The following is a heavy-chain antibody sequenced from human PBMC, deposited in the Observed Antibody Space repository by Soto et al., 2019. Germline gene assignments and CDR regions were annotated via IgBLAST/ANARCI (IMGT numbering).Heavy chain of an antibody. CDR2: ISYAERNM. CDR3: ARDSWGFDC. CDR1: GFIFRNYA. D-gene: IGHD2-15*01. V-gene: IGHV3-30*04. J-gene: IGHJ4*02. Sequence: QVELVESGGGVVKPGTSLRLSCAASGFIFRNYAMHWVRQAPGKGLEGVANISYAERNMHYPDSVKGRFSISRDNTKNTLFLQMNNLRAEDTAVYYCARDSWGFDCWGQGTLVTVSS.